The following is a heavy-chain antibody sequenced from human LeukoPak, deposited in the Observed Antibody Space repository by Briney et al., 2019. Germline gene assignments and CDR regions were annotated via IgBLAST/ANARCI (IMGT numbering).Heavy chain of an antibody. CDR2: IKPNSGGT. J-gene: IGHJ5*02. Sequence: ASVKVSCKASGDTFTDYSIHWVRQAPGQGLKGMGWIKPNSGGTTYAQMFQDRVTLTRDTSINTVYMELTRLTSDDTAVYYCARGTTVTANRWGQGTLVTVSS. CDR1: GDTFTDYS. D-gene: IGHD4-17*01. CDR3: ARGTTVTANR. V-gene: IGHV1-2*02.